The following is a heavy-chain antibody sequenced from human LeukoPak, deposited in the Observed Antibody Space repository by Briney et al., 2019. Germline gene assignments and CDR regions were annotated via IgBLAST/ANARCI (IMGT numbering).Heavy chain of an antibody. Sequence: GEFLKISCKGSGYSFNNYWIGCGRQLPGKGLEWMGIIYPGDSDTRYSPSFQGQVTISADKSISTAYLQWSSLKASDTAMYYCARSYSSSPVPPNYWGQGTLVTVSS. D-gene: IGHD6-6*01. V-gene: IGHV5-51*01. CDR1: GYSFNNYW. J-gene: IGHJ4*02. CDR2: IYPGDSDT. CDR3: ARSYSSSPVPPNY.